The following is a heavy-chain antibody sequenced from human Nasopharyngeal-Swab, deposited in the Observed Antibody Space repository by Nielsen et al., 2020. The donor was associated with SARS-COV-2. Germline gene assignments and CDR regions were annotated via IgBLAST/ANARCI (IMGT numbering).Heavy chain of an antibody. Sequence: SVKVSCQSSGYTFTSYSMHLVRQAPGQRLEWMGWVNAGNGNTQYSQKFQGRVTITRDTSASTAYLELSSLRSEDTAVYYCARVAVVTARSFDYWGQGTLVTVSS. J-gene: IGHJ4*02. CDR3: ARVAVVTARSFDY. D-gene: IGHD2-21*02. CDR1: GYTFTSYS. V-gene: IGHV1-3*01. CDR2: VNAGNGNT.